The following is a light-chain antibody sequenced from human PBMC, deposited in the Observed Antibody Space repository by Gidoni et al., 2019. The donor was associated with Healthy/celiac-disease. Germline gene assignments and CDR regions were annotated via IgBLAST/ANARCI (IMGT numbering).Light chain of an antibody. Sequence: IVLTQPPGPLSLSPGERATLSCRASQSGSSSYLAGYQQKPGQAPRLLIYGASSRATGIPDRFIGSGCGTDFTLTISRLEPEDFAGDYCQQYGSSPRTFGPGTKVEIK. CDR1: QSGSSSY. V-gene: IGKV3-20*01. J-gene: IGKJ3*01. CDR2: GAS. CDR3: QQYGSSPRT.